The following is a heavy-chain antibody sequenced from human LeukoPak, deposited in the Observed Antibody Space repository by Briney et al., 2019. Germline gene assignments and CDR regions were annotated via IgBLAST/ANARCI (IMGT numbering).Heavy chain of an antibody. CDR2: INPNSDGT. CDR3: ARDAGLAAAFDY. Sequence: ASVKVSCKASGYTFTGYYMRWVRQAPGQGLEWMGWINPNSDGTNYAQKFQGRVTMTRDTSISTAYMELSRLRSDDTAVYYCARDAGLAAAFDYWGQGTLVTVSS. D-gene: IGHD6-13*01. V-gene: IGHV1-2*02. CDR1: GYTFTGYY. J-gene: IGHJ4*02.